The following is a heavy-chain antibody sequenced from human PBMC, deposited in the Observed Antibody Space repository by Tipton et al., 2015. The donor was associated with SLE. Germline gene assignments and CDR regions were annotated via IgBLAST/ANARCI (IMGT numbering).Heavy chain of an antibody. Sequence: TLSLTCTVSGYSISSGYYWGWIRQPPGKGLEWIGYIYTSGSTNYNPSLKSRVTISVDTSKNRFSLKLSSVTAADTAVYYCARHPPLVGALVDYWGQGTLVTVSS. J-gene: IGHJ4*02. V-gene: IGHV4-38-2*02. CDR1: GYSISSGYY. D-gene: IGHD1-26*01. CDR3: ARHPPLVGALVDY. CDR2: IYTSGST.